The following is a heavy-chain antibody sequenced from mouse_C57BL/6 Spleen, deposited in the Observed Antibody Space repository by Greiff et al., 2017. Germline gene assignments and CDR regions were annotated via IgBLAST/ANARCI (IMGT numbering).Heavy chain of an antibody. Sequence: VQLQQSGAELVKPGASVKISCKASGYAFSSYWMNWVKQRPGKGLEWIGQIYPGDGDTNYNGKFKGKATLTADKSSSTAYMQLSSLTSEDSAVXFCARETTVVPFDYWGQGTTLTVSS. J-gene: IGHJ2*01. V-gene: IGHV1-80*01. CDR3: ARETTVVPFDY. D-gene: IGHD1-1*01. CDR2: IYPGDGDT. CDR1: GYAFSSYW.